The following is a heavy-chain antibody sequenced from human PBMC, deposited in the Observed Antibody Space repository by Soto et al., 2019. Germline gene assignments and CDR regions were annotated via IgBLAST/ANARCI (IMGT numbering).Heavy chain of an antibody. J-gene: IGHJ4*02. Sequence: SETLSLTCSVSGGSINSRSFSWGWIRQPPGKGLEWIGTFFNNENPNYNPSLKRRVTISVDKSKNHFSLKLTSVTAADTAMYYCARHTYGSGTYYNRNGFDSWSQGTLVTVSS. V-gene: IGHV4-39*07. CDR3: ARHTYGSGTYYNRNGFDS. D-gene: IGHD3-10*01. CDR2: FFNNENP. CDR1: GGSINSRSFS.